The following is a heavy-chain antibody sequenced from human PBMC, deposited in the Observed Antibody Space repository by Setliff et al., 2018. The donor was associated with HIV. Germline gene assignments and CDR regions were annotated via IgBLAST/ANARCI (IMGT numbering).Heavy chain of an antibody. CDR1: GYTFTSYY. V-gene: IGHV1-46*01. J-gene: IGHJ1*01. Sequence: ASVKVSCKASGYTFTSYYIHWVRKAPGQGLEWMGEINPSGGSTSYSEKFRGRATMTRDTSRSTVYMELSSLRSDDTAVYYCARDPAPSSSASYFQHWGQGTLVTVSS. D-gene: IGHD6-6*01. CDR3: ARDPAPSSSASYFQH. CDR2: INPSGGST.